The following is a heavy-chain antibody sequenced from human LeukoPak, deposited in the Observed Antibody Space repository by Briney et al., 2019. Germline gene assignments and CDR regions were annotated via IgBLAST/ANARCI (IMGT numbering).Heavy chain of an antibody. CDR2: IKQDGSAK. V-gene: IGHV3-7*03. D-gene: IGHD2-15*01. Sequence: PGGSLRLSCAASGFTFSRHWMYWVRQAPGKGLEWVANIKQDGSAKPYVDSVKGRFTISRDNAKNSLFLQMNSLRAEDTAVYYCARDNGWSADFWGQGTLVIVSS. CDR3: ARDNGWSADF. CDR1: GFTFSRHW. J-gene: IGHJ4*02.